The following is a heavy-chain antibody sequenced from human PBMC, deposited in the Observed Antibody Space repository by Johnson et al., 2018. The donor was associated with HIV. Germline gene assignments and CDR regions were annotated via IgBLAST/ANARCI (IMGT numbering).Heavy chain of an antibody. V-gene: IGHV3-72*01. CDR3: ARVMEPRDAFDI. CDR2: TRNKANSYIT. D-gene: IGHD1-1*01. Sequence: EVQLVESGGGFVQPGGSLRLSCAASGFTLSDYYMDWVRQAPGKGLEWVGRTRNKANSYITDYAASVKGRFSISRDDSKNSLYLQMNSLRAEDTAVYYCARVMEPRDAFDIWGQGTMVTVSS. J-gene: IGHJ3*02. CDR1: GFTLSDYY.